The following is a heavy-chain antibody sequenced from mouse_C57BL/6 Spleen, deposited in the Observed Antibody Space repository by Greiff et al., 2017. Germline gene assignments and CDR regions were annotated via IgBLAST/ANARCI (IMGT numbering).Heavy chain of an antibody. D-gene: IGHD1-1*01. CDR1: GYTFTSYW. J-gene: IGHJ3*01. V-gene: IGHV1-53*01. Sequence: QVQLKQPGTELVKPGASVKLSCKASGYTFTSYWMHWVKQRPGQGLEWIGNINPSNGGTNYNEKFKSKATLTVDKSSSTAYMQLSSLTAEDSAVYYCARDYGSSPAWFAYWGQGTLGTVSA. CDR3: ARDYGSSPAWFAY. CDR2: INPSNGGT.